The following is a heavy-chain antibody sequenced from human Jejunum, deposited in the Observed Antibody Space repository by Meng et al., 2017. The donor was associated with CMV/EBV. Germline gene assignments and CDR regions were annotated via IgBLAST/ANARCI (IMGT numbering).Heavy chain of an antibody. CDR3: ARAIGYTYGRPYFDY. CDR1: GFTFSSYA. CDR2: ISASSSYI. D-gene: IGHD5-18*01. V-gene: IGHV3-21*01. Sequence: GFTFSSYAMNWVRQAPGKGLEWVSSISASSSYIYYADSMKGRFTISRDNAKNSLYLQMNSLRAEDTAVYYCARAIGYTYGRPYFDYWGQGTPVTVSS. J-gene: IGHJ4*02.